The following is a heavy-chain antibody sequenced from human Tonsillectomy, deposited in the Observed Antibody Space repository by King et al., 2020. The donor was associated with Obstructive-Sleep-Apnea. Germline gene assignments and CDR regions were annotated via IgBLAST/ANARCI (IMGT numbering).Heavy chain of an antibody. CDR1: GYTFTSSD. J-gene: IGHJ4*02. Sequence: VQLVQSGAEVKKPGASVKISCKASGYTFTSSDMHWVRQAPGQGLEWMGIINASGGSTTYAQKFQGRVTMTSDTSTRTVYMELSSLRSGDTALYFCARDRWLPDYWGQGTVVTVSS. CDR3: ARDRWLPDY. V-gene: IGHV1-46*01. CDR2: INASGGST. D-gene: IGHD3-22*01.